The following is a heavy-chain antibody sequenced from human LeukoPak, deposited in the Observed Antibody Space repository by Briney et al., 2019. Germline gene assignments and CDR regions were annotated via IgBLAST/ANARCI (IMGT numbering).Heavy chain of an antibody. V-gene: IGHV3-30*18. CDR2: ISHDGSNK. D-gene: IGHD6-19*01. CDR1: GFTFNSYG. Sequence: GGSLRLSCAASGFTFNSYGIQWVRQAPGKGLEWVAVISHDGSNKYYADSVKGRFTISRDNSKNTLYLQMNSLRAEDTAVYYCAKDKAQWLVGNYYGMDVWGQGTTVTVSS. CDR3: AKDKAQWLVGNYYGMDV. J-gene: IGHJ6*02.